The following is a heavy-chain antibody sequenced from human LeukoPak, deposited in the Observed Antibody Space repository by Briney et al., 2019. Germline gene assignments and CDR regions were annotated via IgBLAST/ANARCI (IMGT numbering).Heavy chain of an antibody. CDR2: ISSSGSTI. Sequence: KPGGSLRLSCAASGFTFSDYYMSWIRQAPGKGLEWVSYISSSGSTIYYADSVKGRFTISRDNAKNSLYLQMNSLRAEDTAVYYCARDADWKSYDSSGYYYDYWGQGTLVTVSS. CDR3: ARDADWKSYDSSGYYYDY. D-gene: IGHD3-22*01. J-gene: IGHJ4*02. CDR1: GFTFSDYY. V-gene: IGHV3-11*04.